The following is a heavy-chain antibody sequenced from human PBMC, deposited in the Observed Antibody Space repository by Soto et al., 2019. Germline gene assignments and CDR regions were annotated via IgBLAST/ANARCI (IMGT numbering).Heavy chain of an antibody. CDR1: GGSISSYY. Sequence: PSENLSLTCTVSGGSISSYYWSCIRQPAGKGLEWIGRIYTSGSTNYNPSLKSRVTMSVDTSENPFSLKLSSVTAADTAVYYCARIGATIFGLMDVWGQGTMVIV. CDR2: IYTSGST. J-gene: IGHJ6*02. CDR3: ARIGATIFGLMDV. V-gene: IGHV4-4*07. D-gene: IGHD3-3*01.